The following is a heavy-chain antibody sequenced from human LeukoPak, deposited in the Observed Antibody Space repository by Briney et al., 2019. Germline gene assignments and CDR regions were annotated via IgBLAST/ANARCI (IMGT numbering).Heavy chain of an antibody. Sequence: GGSLRLSFAASGFTFSSYAMHWVRQAPGKGLEYVSAISSNGGSTYYANSVKSRFTISRDNSKNTLYLQMGSLRAEDMAVYYCARVVVGATWYYYYMDVWGKGTTVTVSS. J-gene: IGHJ6*03. V-gene: IGHV3-64*01. CDR1: GFTFSSYA. CDR3: ARVVVGATWYYYYMDV. CDR2: ISSNGGST. D-gene: IGHD1-26*01.